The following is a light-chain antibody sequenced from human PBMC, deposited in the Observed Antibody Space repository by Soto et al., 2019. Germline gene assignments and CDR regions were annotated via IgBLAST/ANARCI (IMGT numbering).Light chain of an antibody. Sequence: QSVLTQPPSASGALGQRVTISCSGGSCNIGSNTVNWYQQPPGTAPKLLICSTDQRPSGVPDRFSGSKSGTSASLAISGLQSEDEADYYCATWDGSLTGYVFGTGTKVTVL. J-gene: IGLJ1*01. CDR2: STD. CDR1: SCNIGSNT. CDR3: ATWDGSLTGYV. V-gene: IGLV1-44*01.